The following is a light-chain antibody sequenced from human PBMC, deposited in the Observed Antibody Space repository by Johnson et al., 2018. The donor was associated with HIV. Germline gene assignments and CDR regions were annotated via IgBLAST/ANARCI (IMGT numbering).Light chain of an antibody. CDR1: SSNIGNNY. J-gene: IGLJ1*01. Sequence: QSVLTQPPSVSAAPGQKVTISCSGSSSNIGNNYVSWYQQLPGTAPKLLIYDNNKRPSGIPDRFSGSKSGTSATLGITGLQTGDEADYYCGTWDSRLSAGHVFETVTKVTVL. CDR2: DNN. CDR3: GTWDSRLSAGHV. V-gene: IGLV1-51*01.